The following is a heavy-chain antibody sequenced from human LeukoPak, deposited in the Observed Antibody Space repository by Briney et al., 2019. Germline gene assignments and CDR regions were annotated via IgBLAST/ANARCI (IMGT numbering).Heavy chain of an antibody. V-gene: IGHV3-49*04. D-gene: IGHD3-9*01. Sequence: GGSLRLSCTASGFTFGDYAMSWVRQAPGKGLEWVGFIRSKAYGGTTQYATSLKGRFTISRDDSKSIAYLQMNSLKTEDTAVYYCTRDQLRYFDWLLVGMDVWGKGTTVTVSS. CDR1: GFTFGDYA. CDR2: IRSKAYGGTT. J-gene: IGHJ6*04. CDR3: TRDQLRYFDWLLVGMDV.